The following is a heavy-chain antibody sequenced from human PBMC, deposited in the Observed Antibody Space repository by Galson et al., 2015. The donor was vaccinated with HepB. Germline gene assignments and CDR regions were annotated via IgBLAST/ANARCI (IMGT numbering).Heavy chain of an antibody. V-gene: IGHV1-69*13. CDR1: GGTFSSYA. CDR2: IIPIFGTA. CDR3: ARGYDSSGYYTSYYFDY. J-gene: IGHJ4*02. Sequence: SVKVSCKASGGTFSSYAISWVRQAPGQGLEWMGGIIPIFGTANYAQKFQGRVTITADESTSTAYMELSSLRSEDTAVYYCARGYDSSGYYTSYYFDYWGQGTLVTVSS. D-gene: IGHD3-22*01.